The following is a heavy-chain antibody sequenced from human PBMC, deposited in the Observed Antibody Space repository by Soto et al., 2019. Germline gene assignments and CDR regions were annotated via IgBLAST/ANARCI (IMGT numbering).Heavy chain of an antibody. CDR3: ARGQLLFAY. CDR1: DASVSKSY. D-gene: IGHD3-10*02. V-gene: IGHV4-59*02. CDR2: ISHTGYT. Sequence: PXATLSLTCSVYDASVSKSYWSWIRQPPGKGLEWIGYISHTGYTSYNPSLESRLTIFMDKSKKQLSLNLNSVTTADTAVYYCARGQLLFAYWGQGTPVTVSS. J-gene: IGHJ4*02.